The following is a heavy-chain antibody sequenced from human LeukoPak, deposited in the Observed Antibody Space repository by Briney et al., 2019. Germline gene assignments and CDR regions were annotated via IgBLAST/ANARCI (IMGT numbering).Heavy chain of an antibody. D-gene: IGHD2-2*01. J-gene: IGHJ4*02. Sequence: SVKVSCKASGGAFNNYAINWVRQAPGQGLEWMGGIVPIFGTANYAQKFQGRVTITADDSTSTAYMELSSLRSEDTAVYYCADLVYCSSSSCYEPFNQTWGQGTLVTVSP. CDR3: ADLVYCSSSSCYEPFNQT. V-gene: IGHV1-69*13. CDR1: GGAFNNYA. CDR2: IVPIFGTA.